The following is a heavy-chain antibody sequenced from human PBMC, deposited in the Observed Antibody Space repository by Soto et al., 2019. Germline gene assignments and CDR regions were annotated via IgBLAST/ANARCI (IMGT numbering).Heavy chain of an antibody. CDR2: ISYDGSNK. CDR3: AKDQELRYYYYGMDV. D-gene: IGHD1-7*01. CDR1: GFTFSSYG. Sequence: PGGSLRLSCAASGFTFSSYGMHWVRQAPGKGLEWVAVISYDGSNKYYADSVKGRFTTSRDNSKNTLYLQMNSLRAEDTAVYYCAKDQELRYYYYGMDVWGQGTTVTVSS. J-gene: IGHJ6*02. V-gene: IGHV3-30*18.